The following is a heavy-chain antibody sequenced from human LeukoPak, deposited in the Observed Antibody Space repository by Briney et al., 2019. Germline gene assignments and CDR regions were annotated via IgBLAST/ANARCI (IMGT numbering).Heavy chain of an antibody. CDR1: GFTFSSYA. CDR2: ISGSGGST. D-gene: IGHD3-9*01. Sequence: GGSLRLSCAASGFTFSSYAMSWVRQAPGKGLEWVSAISGSGGSTYYADSVKGRFTISRDNSKNTLYLQMNSLRAEDTAVYYCAKGPVQYYDILTGYYYFDYWGQGTLVIVSS. J-gene: IGHJ4*02. V-gene: IGHV3-23*01. CDR3: AKGPVQYYDILTGYYYFDY.